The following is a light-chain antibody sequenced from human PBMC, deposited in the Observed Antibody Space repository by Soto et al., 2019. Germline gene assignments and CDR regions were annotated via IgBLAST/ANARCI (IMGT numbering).Light chain of an antibody. Sequence: IQMTPSPSTLSETIGARVTITCRASQSISSWLAWYQQQPGKAPKLPIYDASSLESGVPSRFSGSESRTEFTLTISSLQPDEFATYYCQQYNSYPITFGQWTRLEIK. CDR1: QSISSW. CDR2: DAS. CDR3: QQYNSYPIT. V-gene: IGKV1-5*01. J-gene: IGKJ5*01.